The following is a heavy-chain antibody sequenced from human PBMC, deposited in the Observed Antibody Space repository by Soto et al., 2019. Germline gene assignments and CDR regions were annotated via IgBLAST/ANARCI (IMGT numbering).Heavy chain of an antibody. V-gene: IGHV3-74*01. CDR1: GVIFSSHW. J-gene: IGHJ4*02. Sequence: XGSLRLSCAASGVIFSSHWMHWVRQAPGKGLVWVSHIGPDGSNMRDADSVQGRFTISRDNARNTLYLQMNSLRDEDTAVYYCVRDNNRSYDYWGQGILVTVSS. CDR3: VRDNNRSYDY. CDR2: IGPDGSNM. D-gene: IGHD1-1*01.